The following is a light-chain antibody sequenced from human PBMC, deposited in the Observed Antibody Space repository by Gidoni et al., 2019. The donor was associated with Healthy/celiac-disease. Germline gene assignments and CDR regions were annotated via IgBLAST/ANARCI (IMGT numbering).Light chain of an antibody. CDR1: QSLLHSNGYNY. J-gene: IGKJ1*01. CDR3: MQALQTPRT. CDR2: LGS. Sequence: DIVMTQSPLSVPVTPGEPASISCRSSQSLLHSNGYNYLDWYLQNPGQSPQLLIYLGSNRDSGVPDRFSGSGSCTDFTLKISRVEAEDVGVYYCMQALQTPRTFGQGTKVEIK. V-gene: IGKV2-28*01.